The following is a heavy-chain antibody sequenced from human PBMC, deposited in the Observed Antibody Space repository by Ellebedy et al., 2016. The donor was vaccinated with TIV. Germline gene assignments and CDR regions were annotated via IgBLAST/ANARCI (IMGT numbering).Heavy chain of an antibody. V-gene: IGHV3-21*01. Sequence: GGSLRLSXAASGFTFSSYSMNWVRQAPGKGLEWVSSISSSSSYIYYADSVKGRFTISRDNAKNSLYLQMNSLRAEDTAVYYCATQGQEYSSGWYGSMDVWGKGTTVTVSS. CDR3: ATQGQEYSSGWYGSMDV. D-gene: IGHD6-19*01. CDR2: ISSSSSYI. CDR1: GFTFSSYS. J-gene: IGHJ6*03.